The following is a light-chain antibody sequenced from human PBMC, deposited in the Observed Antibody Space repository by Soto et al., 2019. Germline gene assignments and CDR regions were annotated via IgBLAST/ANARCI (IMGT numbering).Light chain of an antibody. CDR2: LGF. Sequence: DLVMTQSPRSLPVTPGEPASISCKSSQSLLHSNGYTYLDWYLQKPGQSPQLLIYLGFNRASGVPGRFSGRGSGADFTLKISSVEAEDVGVYYCMQSLQTPLSFGGGTKVEIK. CDR3: MQSLQTPLS. CDR1: QSLLHSNGYTY. J-gene: IGKJ4*01. V-gene: IGKV2-28*01.